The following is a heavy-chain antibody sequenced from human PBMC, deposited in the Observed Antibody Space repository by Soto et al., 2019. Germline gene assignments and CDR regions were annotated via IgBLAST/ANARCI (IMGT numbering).Heavy chain of an antibody. Sequence: SETLSLTCAVYCGSFSGYYWSWIRQPPGKGLEWIGEINHSGSTNYNPSLKSRVTISVDTSKNQFSLKLSSVTAADTAVYYCARGRARGSSSWYGGYYYYGMDVWGQGTTVTVSS. CDR1: CGSFSGYY. CDR2: INHSGST. J-gene: IGHJ6*02. CDR3: ARGRARGSSSWYGGYYYYGMDV. V-gene: IGHV4-34*01. D-gene: IGHD6-13*01.